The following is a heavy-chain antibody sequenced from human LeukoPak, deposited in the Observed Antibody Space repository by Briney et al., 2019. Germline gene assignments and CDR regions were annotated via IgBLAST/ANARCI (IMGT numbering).Heavy chain of an antibody. CDR3: ASEGAWLSPFDY. D-gene: IGHD6-19*01. CDR2: IYHSGST. CDR1: GGSISSSSYY. V-gene: IGHV4-39*01. Sequence: SETLSPTCTVSGGSISSSSYYWDWIRQTPGKGLEWIGNIYHSGSTYYHPSLKSRVTISVDTSKNQFSLKLSSVTAADTAVYYCASEGAWLSPFDYWGQGTLVTVSS. J-gene: IGHJ4*02.